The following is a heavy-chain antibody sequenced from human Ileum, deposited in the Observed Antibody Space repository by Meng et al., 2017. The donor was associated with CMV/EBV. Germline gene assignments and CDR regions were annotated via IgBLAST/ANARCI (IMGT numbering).Heavy chain of an antibody. V-gene: IGHV3-74*01. D-gene: IGHD2-15*01. CDR3: ARDASAFSSGGGFDACDI. Sequence: GESLKISCAASGFTFSNYAISWVRQAPGKGLEWVSRMNSDGSKISYAGFAKGRFTISRDNAKNTLYLQVDSLRDEDTGVCFCARDASAFSSGGGFDACDIWGQGTMVTVSS. CDR2: MNSDGSKI. CDR1: GFTFSNYA. J-gene: IGHJ3*02.